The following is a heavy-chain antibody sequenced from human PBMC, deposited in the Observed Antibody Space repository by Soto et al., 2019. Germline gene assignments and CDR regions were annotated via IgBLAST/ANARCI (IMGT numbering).Heavy chain of an antibody. V-gene: IGHV3-74*01. D-gene: IGHD2-2*01. Sequence: EVQLVESGGGLGQPGGSLRLSCAASGFTLSSYWMHWVRQAPGKGLVWVSRINSDGSSTSYADSVKGRFTISRDNAKNTLYLQMNSLRVEETAVYYCISGAPMYCSSSSCYASPFDYWGQGTLVTVSS. J-gene: IGHJ4*02. CDR3: ISGAPMYCSSSSCYASPFDY. CDR2: INSDGSST. CDR1: GFTLSSYW.